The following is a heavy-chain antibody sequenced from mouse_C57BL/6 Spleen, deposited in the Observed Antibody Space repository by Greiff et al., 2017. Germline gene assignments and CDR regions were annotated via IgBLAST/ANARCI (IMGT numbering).Heavy chain of an antibody. CDR1: GYTFTDYN. V-gene: IGHV1-22*01. D-gene: IGHD2-3*01. J-gene: IGHJ1*03. CDR3: ARWLLLWYFDV. CDR2: INPNNGGT. Sequence: VQLQQSGPELVKPGASVKMSCKASGYTFTDYNMYWVKQSHGKSLEWIGYINPNNGGTSYNQKFKGKATLTVNKSSSTAYMELRSLTSEDSAVYYCARWLLLWYFDVWGTGTTVTVSS.